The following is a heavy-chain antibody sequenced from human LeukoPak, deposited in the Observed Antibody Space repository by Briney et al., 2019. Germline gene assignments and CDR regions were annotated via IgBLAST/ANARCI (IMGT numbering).Heavy chain of an antibody. J-gene: IGHJ4*02. CDR2: ISWDGGST. D-gene: IGHD6-13*01. CDR1: GFTFDDYA. CDR3: AKGTSSWHEFDY. V-gene: IGHV3-43D*03. Sequence: GGSLRLSCAASGFTFDDYAMHWVRQAPGKGLEWVSLISWDGGSTYYADSVKGRFTISRDNSKNSLYLQMNSLRAEDTALYYCAKGTSSWHEFDYWGQGTLVTVSS.